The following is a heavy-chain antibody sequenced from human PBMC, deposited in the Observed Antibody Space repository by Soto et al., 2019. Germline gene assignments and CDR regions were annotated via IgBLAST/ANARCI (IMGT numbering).Heavy chain of an antibody. J-gene: IGHJ4*02. CDR3: ARGIAVAGTFDY. CDR1: GDSVSSNSAA. CDR2: TYYRSKWSN. D-gene: IGHD6-19*01. V-gene: IGHV6-1*01. Sequence: QVPLQQSGPGLVKPSQTLSLTCAISGDSVSSNSAAWNWIRQSPSRGLVWLGRTYYRSKWSNDYAVPVNSRININPYSSKNQFSLQLTAVTPEDTAVDYCARGIAVAGTFDYWGQGTLVTVSS.